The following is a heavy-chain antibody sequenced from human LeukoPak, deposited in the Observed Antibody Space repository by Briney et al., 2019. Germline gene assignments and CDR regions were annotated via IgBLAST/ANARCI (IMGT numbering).Heavy chain of an antibody. CDR1: GFTFSSYS. CDR2: ISSGSSFI. D-gene: IGHD2-2*01. Sequence: GGSLRLSCAASGFTFSSYSMNWVRQAPGKGLEWVSSISSGSSFIYYTESVKGRFTISRDNAKNSLYLQMNSLRAEDTAVYYCAKDVPSAYFDYWGQGTLSPSPQ. J-gene: IGHJ4*02. V-gene: IGHV3-21*01. CDR3: AKDVPSAYFDY.